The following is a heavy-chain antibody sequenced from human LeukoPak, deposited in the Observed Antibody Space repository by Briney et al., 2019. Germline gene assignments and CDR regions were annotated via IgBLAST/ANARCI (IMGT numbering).Heavy chain of an antibody. V-gene: IGHV3-30*02. Sequence: GGSLRLSCAASGFIFSTYGMHWVRQAPGKGLEWVAVIRYDGNNKYYADSVKGRFTISRDNSKNTLYLQMNSLRAEDTAVYYCAKEGGSSTWPYHDAFDVWGQGTMVTVSS. J-gene: IGHJ3*01. CDR3: AKEGGSSTWPYHDAFDV. CDR2: IRYDGNNK. D-gene: IGHD6-13*01. CDR1: GFIFSTYG.